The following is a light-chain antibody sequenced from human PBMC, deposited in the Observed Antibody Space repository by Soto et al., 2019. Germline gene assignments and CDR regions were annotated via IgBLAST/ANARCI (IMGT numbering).Light chain of an antibody. V-gene: IGKV1-12*01. Sequence: EIQMTQSPSSVSAAVWDSVTITCRASQGSSSWLAWYQQKPGKAPKLRIYAASSLQSGVPSRFSGSGSGTDFTLTINNLQPEDLATYYCQQANSFPRTFGPGTQVDI. J-gene: IGKJ3*01. CDR2: AAS. CDR1: QGSSSW. CDR3: QQANSFPRT.